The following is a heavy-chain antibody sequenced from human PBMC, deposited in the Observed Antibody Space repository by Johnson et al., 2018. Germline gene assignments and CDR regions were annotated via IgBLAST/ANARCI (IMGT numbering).Heavy chain of an antibody. J-gene: IGHJ1*01. CDR3: AAFLPGSYKAYLQC. CDR2: LSESGGVT. Sequence: VQLVESGGGLVQPGGSLRLSCAASGLTFSSHAMSWVRQAPGKGLEWVSALSESGGVTFYADSVKGRFTISRDNSKNTVVLQMSSLRADDAAVYYWAAFLPGSYKAYLQCWGQGTLVTGSS. V-gene: IGHV3-23*04. D-gene: IGHD5-24*01. CDR1: GLTFSSHA.